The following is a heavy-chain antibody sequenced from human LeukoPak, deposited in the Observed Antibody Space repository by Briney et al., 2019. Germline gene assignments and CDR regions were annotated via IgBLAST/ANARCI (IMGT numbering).Heavy chain of an antibody. CDR3: AKGSGDEAQYYYYYMDV. J-gene: IGHJ6*03. D-gene: IGHD5-12*01. CDR1: GYIFRSYA. CDR2: IRYDGSNK. Sequence: PGGSLRLSCAASGYIFRSYAMHWGRQAPGKGLGLVEFIRYDGSNKYYADSVKGRFISSRDNSKNTLYLHVNSLRPEDTAVYYCAKGSGDEAQYYYYYMDVWGKGTTVTISS. V-gene: IGHV3-30*02.